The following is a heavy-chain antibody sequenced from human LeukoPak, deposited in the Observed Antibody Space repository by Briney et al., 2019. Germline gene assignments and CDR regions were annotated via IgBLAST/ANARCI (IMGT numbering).Heavy chain of an antibody. J-gene: IGHJ4*02. CDR2: ITDRGFNT. CDR3: AKGSRGSYDY. Sequence: PGGSLRLSCAASGFTFNSYAMAWVRQAPEKGLEWVSSITDRGFNTYYADSVRGRFTISRDNSKNTLYLQMNSLRAEDTAVYYCAKGSRGSYDYWGQGTLVTVSS. V-gene: IGHV3-23*01. D-gene: IGHD1-26*01. CDR1: GFTFNSYA.